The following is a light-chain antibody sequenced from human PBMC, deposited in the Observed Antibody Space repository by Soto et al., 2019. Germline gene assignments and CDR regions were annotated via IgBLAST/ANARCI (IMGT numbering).Light chain of an antibody. V-gene: IGLV2-14*02. CDR2: EAS. Sequence: QSVLTQPASVSGSPGQSITISCTGTNSEVGSHNFVSWYQQYPGNAPKLLIYEASKRPSGLSNRFSGSKSGNTASLTISGLQAEEEADYYCCSLTNGATWVFGGGTKLTVL. CDR1: NSEVGSHNF. CDR3: CSLTNGATWV. J-gene: IGLJ3*02.